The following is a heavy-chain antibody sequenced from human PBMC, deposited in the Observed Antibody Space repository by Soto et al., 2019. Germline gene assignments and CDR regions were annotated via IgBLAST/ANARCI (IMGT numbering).Heavy chain of an antibody. Sequence: GKGLEWVSAINSRGGSTYYADSVKGRFTISRDSSKNTLYLQMNSLRAEDTAVYFCAKDRNSTSCYGLGFWGQATLFSVSS. V-gene: IGHV3-23*01. CDR2: INSRGGST. D-gene: IGHD2-2*01. CDR3: AKDRNSTSCYGLGF. J-gene: IGHJ4*02.